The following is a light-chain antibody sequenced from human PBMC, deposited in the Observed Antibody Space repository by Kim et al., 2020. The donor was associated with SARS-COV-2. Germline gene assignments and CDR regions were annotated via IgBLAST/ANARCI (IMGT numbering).Light chain of an antibody. J-gene: IGKJ4*01. V-gene: IGKV1-33*01. Sequence: ASIGDRVTITCQASQGIIRCLNWYQHKGAKAPERLLYAASDWERGVPSSFRGSGSGTDFTLTISSLQPEDVATYYCQQYYTHPRTFGRGTKVDIK. CDR1: QGIIRC. CDR2: AAS. CDR3: QQYYTHPRT.